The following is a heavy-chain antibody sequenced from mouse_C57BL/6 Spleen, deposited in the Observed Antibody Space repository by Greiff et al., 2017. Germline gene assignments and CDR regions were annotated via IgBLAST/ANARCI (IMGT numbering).Heavy chain of an antibody. CDR2: IDPETGGT. V-gene: IGHV1-15*01. J-gene: IGHJ4*01. CDR1: GYTFTDYE. Sequence: QVHVKQSGAELVRPGASVTLSCKASGYTFTDYEMHWVKQTPVHGLEWIGAIDPETGGTAYNQKFKGKAILTADKSSSTAYMELRSLTSEDSAVYYCTRMGWLLRGAMDYWGQGTSVTVSS. D-gene: IGHD2-3*01. CDR3: TRMGWLLRGAMDY.